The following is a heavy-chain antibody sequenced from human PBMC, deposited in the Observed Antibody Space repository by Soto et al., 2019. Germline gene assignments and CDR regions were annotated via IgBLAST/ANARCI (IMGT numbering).Heavy chain of an antibody. Sequence: SETLSLTCTVSGVSLISDSYYWGWIRQPPGKGLEWIGSSFYTGSTIYNPSLKSRITISVDASKRQFSLKLKSVTAADTAVYYCARKPSSSLKGRFEPWGQGTLVTVSS. CDR1: GVSLISDSYY. D-gene: IGHD6-13*01. J-gene: IGHJ5*02. CDR2: SFYTGST. V-gene: IGHV4-39*01. CDR3: ARKPSSSLKGRFEP.